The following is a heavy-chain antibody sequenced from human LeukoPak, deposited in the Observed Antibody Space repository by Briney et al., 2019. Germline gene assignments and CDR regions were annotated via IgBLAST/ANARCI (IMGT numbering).Heavy chain of an antibody. Sequence: GGSLRLSCAASRFTFDDYAMHWVRQAPGKGLEWVSGIIWNSGSIDYADSVKGRFTISRDNAKNSLYLQMNSLRADDTALYYCAKGEYSTSSSSFDYWGQGALVTVSS. CDR1: RFTFDDYA. J-gene: IGHJ4*02. V-gene: IGHV3-9*01. D-gene: IGHD6-6*01. CDR3: AKGEYSTSSSSFDY. CDR2: IIWNSGSI.